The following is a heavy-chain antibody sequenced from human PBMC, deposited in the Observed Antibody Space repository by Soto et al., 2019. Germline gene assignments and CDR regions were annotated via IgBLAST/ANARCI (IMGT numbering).Heavy chain of an antibody. CDR2: IYWDDDK. Sequence: QITLKESGPTLVKPTQTLTLTCTFSGFSLSTSGVGVGWIRQPPGKALEWLALIYWDDDKRYSPSLKSRLTITQDTSKTQVVLTMTNMDPVDTATYYCALTYYGSGSYYNVRWFAPWGQGTLVTVSS. D-gene: IGHD3-10*01. CDR1: GFSLSTSGVG. V-gene: IGHV2-5*02. CDR3: ALTYYGSGSYYNVRWFAP. J-gene: IGHJ5*02.